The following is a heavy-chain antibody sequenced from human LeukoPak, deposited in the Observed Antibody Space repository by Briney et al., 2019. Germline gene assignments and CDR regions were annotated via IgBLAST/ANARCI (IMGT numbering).Heavy chain of an antibody. Sequence: PGGSLRLSCAASGFTFSSYSMNWVRQAPGKGLEWVSYISSSSSTIYYADSVKGRFTISRDNSKNTLYLQMNSLRAEDTAVYYCAREIFGVVIAAFDIWGQGTMVTVSS. CDR3: AREIFGVVIAAFDI. CDR2: ISSSSSTI. D-gene: IGHD3-3*01. J-gene: IGHJ3*02. V-gene: IGHV3-48*01. CDR1: GFTFSSYS.